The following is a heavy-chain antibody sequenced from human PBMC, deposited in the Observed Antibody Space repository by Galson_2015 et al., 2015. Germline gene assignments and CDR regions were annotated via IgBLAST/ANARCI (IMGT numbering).Heavy chain of an antibody. CDR3: ARERGLDYSDDGY. CDR1: GYTFTDSG. D-gene: IGHD4-17*01. CDR2: ISAYNGNT. Sequence: SCKASGYTFTDSGISWVRQAPGHGLAWMGWISAYNGNTDYAQKGQGRVTLTTDTSTNTAYMELRSLRSDDTAVYYCARERGLDYSDDGYWGQGTLVTVSS. V-gene: IGHV1-18*01. J-gene: IGHJ4*02.